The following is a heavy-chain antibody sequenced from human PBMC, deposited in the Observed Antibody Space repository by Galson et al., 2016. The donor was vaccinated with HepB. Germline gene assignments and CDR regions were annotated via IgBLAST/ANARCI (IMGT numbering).Heavy chain of an antibody. CDR1: GFTVSTRY. CDR3: ASFGT. CDR2: IHDPGGT. D-gene: IGHD3-3*01. V-gene: IGHV3-53*01. J-gene: IGHJ4*02. Sequence: SLRLSCAVSGFTVSTRYIMWVRQAPGKGLEWVSIIHDPGGTYYTDSVKGRFTISRDDSENTLYIQMNNLRDEDSAVYYCASFGTWGQGTLVTVSP.